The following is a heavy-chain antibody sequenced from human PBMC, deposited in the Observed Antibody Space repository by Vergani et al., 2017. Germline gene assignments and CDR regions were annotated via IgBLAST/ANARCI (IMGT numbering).Heavy chain of an antibody. CDR2: ISGSGCST. V-gene: IGHV3-23*04. Sequence: VQLVESGGRVVQPVRSLRLSCAASGFTFSSYAMSWVRQAPGKGLEWVSAISGSGCSTYYADSVKGRFTISRDNSKNTLYLQMNSLRAEDTAVYYCAKGEDGYNVAYWGQGTLVTVSS. J-gene: IGHJ4*02. D-gene: IGHD5-24*01. CDR3: AKGEDGYNVAY. CDR1: GFTFSSYA.